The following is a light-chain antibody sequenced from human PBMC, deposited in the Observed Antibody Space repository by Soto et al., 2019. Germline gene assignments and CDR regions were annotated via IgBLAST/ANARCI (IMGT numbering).Light chain of an antibody. J-gene: IGKJ4*01. CDR3: QQYNNWPPLT. Sequence: EIGMTQSPATLSVSPGERATLSCRASQSVSSNLAWYQHKPGQAPRLLIYGASTRATGIPARFSGSGSGTEFTLTISSLQSEDFAVYCCQQYNNWPPLTFGGGTKVEIK. CDR1: QSVSSN. CDR2: GAS. V-gene: IGKV3-15*01.